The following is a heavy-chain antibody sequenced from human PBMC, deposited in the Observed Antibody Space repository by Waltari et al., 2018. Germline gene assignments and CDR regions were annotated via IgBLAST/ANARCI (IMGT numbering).Heavy chain of an antibody. CDR1: GGSISSSSYY. CDR3: ARGHNSGWYGGNAFDI. V-gene: IGHV4-39*07. Sequence: QLQLQESGPGLVKPSETLSLTCTVSGGSISSSSYYWGWIRQPPGKGLEWIGSIYYRGRTYDNPSPKSRVTISVDTSKNQFSLKLSSVTAADTAVYYCARGHNSGWYGGNAFDIWGQGTMVTVSS. CDR2: IYYRGRT. J-gene: IGHJ3*02. D-gene: IGHD6-19*01.